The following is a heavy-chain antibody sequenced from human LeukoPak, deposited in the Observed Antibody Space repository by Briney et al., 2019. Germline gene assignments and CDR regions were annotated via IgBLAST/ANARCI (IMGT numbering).Heavy chain of an antibody. J-gene: IGHJ1*01. D-gene: IGHD1-7*01. CDR3: AKDRNFEGGTTAGYFHL. CDR2: ISYDGTDK. Sequence: GGSLRLSCAASGFIFSSYGMHWVRQAPGKGLEWAAVISYDGTDKDYADSVKGRFTISRDNFNNTLYLQMNSLRAEDTAVYYCAKDRNFEGGTTAGYFHLWGQGTLVTVSS. CDR1: GFIFSSYG. V-gene: IGHV3-30*18.